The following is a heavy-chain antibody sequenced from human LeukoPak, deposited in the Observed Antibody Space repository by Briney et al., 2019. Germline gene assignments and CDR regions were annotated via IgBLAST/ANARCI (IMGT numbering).Heavy chain of an antibody. Sequence: SETLSLTCSVSGGSITNDYWSWIRQPAGRGLEWIGRIYSSGSTSYNASLKGRVTLSIDTSKHQISLRLTSVTAADTAVYYCAREGYDTSGYYALANWGQGTLVSVSS. D-gene: IGHD3-22*01. V-gene: IGHV4-4*07. J-gene: IGHJ4*02. CDR3: AREGYDTSGYYALAN. CDR2: IYSSGST. CDR1: GGSITNDY.